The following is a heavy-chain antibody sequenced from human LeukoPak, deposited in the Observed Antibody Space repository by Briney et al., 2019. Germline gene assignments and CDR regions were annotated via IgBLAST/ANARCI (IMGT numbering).Heavy chain of an antibody. D-gene: IGHD6-6*01. Sequence: PGRSLRLSCAASGFTFSSYGMHWVRQAPGKGLGWVAVISYDGSNKYYADSVKGRFTISRDNSKNTLYLQMNSLRAEDTAVYYCAKDRLARRADGMDVWGQGTTVTVSS. CDR2: ISYDGSNK. CDR3: AKDRLARRADGMDV. CDR1: GFTFSSYG. J-gene: IGHJ6*02. V-gene: IGHV3-30*18.